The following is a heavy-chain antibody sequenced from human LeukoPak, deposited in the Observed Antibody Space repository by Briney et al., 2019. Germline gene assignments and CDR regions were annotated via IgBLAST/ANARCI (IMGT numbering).Heavy chain of an antibody. CDR1: GGTFSSYA. CDR3: ARRSGSYMVDFDY. J-gene: IGHJ4*02. Sequence: ASVKVSCKASGGTFSSYAISWVRQAPGQGLEWMGGIIPIFGTANYAQKFQGRVTITADESTSTAYMELSSLRSEDTAVYYCARRSGSYMVDFDYWGQGTLVTVSS. D-gene: IGHD1-26*01. V-gene: IGHV1-69*13. CDR2: IIPIFGTA.